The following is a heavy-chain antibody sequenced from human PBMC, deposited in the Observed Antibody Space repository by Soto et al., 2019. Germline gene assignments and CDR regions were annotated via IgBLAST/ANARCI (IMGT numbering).Heavy chain of an antibody. V-gene: IGHV4-34*01. Sequence: SETLSLTCAVNAGSFSHYYWTWIRQSPGKGLEWIGKIKHSGSSNYKPSLRSRVSISVDMSKNQVSLRLSSVTAADTAVYYCARGGSSDWQVALDIWGQGTMVTVSS. CDR3: ARGGSSDWQVALDI. J-gene: IGHJ3*02. CDR2: IKHSGSS. D-gene: IGHD6-25*01. CDR1: AGSFSHYY.